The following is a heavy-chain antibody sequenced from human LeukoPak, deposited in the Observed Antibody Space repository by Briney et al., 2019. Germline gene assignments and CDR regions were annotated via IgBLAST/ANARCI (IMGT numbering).Heavy chain of an antibody. Sequence: SETLSLTCTVSGGSISSYYWSWIRQPPGKGLEWIGYIHYSGSTNYSPSLRNRVTLSVDTSKNQFSLRLSSMTAADTAVYFCARGFVDSSGWYDYFQHWGQGTLVTVSS. J-gene: IGHJ1*01. V-gene: IGHV4-59*01. CDR1: GGSISSYY. CDR2: IHYSGST. CDR3: ARGFVDSSGWYDYFQH. D-gene: IGHD6-19*01.